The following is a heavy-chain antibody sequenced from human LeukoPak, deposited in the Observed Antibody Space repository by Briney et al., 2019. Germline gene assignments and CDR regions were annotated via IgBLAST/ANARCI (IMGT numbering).Heavy chain of an antibody. V-gene: IGHV1-2*04. D-gene: IGHD3-22*01. CDR1: GYTFTGYY. CDR3: ARTSYQNYYDSSGYYYYFDY. Sequence: GASVKVSCKASGYTFTGYYMHWVRQAPGQGLEWMGWINPNSGGTNYAQKFQGWVTMTRDTSISTAYMELSRLRSDDTAVYYCARTSYQNYYDSSGYYYYFDYWGQETLVTVSS. CDR2: INPNSGGT. J-gene: IGHJ4*02.